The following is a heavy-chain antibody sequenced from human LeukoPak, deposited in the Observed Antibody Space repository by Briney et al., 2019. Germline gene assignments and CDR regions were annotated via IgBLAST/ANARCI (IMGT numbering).Heavy chain of an antibody. CDR3: ARAVSPQDYFDS. J-gene: IGHJ4*02. Sequence: GGSLRLSCAASEFTFSSYSMNWVRQAPGKGLEWVSVIYSGGSTYYADSVKGRFTFSRDISKNTLYLQMNSLRAEDTAVYYCARAVSPQDYFDSWGQGTLVTVSS. CDR1: EFTFSSYS. CDR2: IYSGGST. V-gene: IGHV3-53*01.